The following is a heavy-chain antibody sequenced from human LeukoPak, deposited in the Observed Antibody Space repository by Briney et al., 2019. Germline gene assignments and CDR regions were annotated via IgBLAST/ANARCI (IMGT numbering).Heavy chain of an antibody. CDR1: GFTFSSHA. V-gene: IGHV3-23*01. Sequence: PGGSLRLSCAASGFTFSSHAMSWVCQAPGKWLEWVSTISGSGDSTFYADSVKGRFTISRDNSKNTRYLQMSSLRADDTAMYYCAKLILGARSLFDFRGQGILVTVSS. J-gene: IGHJ4*02. D-gene: IGHD1-26*01. CDR3: AKLILGARSLFDF. CDR2: ISGSGDST.